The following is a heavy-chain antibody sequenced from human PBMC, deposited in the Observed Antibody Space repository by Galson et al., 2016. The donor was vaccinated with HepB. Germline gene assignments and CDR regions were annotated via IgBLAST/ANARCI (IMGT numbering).Heavy chain of an antibody. J-gene: IGHJ5*02. CDR3: TDGGGIAAAARGRNH. CDR2: ISDSGGST. V-gene: IGHV3-23*01. Sequence: SLRLSCAASGFTFSNYAMSWVRQAPGKGLEWVSGISDSGGSTYFADSVMGRFTISRDNSKNTLYLQMNSLKIEDTAVYYCTDGGGIAAAARGRNHWGQGTLVTVSS. CDR1: GFTFSNYA. D-gene: IGHD6-13*01.